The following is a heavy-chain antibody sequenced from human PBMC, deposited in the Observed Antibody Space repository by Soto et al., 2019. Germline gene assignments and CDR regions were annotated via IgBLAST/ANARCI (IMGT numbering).Heavy chain of an antibody. CDR2: IIPIFGTA. V-gene: IGHV1-69*13. D-gene: IGHD6-19*01. Sequence: SVKVSCKASGGTFSSYAISWVRQAPGQGLEWMGGIIPIFGTANYAQKFQGRVTITADESTSTAYMELSSLRSEDTAVYYCAATVAGTFVAPENWFDPWGQGTLVTVSS. CDR1: GGTFSSYA. J-gene: IGHJ5*02. CDR3: AATVAGTFVAPENWFDP.